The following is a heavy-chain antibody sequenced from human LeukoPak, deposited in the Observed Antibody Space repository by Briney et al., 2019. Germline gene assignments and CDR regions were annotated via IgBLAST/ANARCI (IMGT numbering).Heavy chain of an antibody. CDR1: GDSISGYY. Sequence: SETLSLTCTVSGDSISGYYWSWIRQPAGKGLEWIGRIHTSGSTNYNPSLKSRVTMSADTSKNQFSLKLSSATAADTAVYYCARHQGAASGYYGLDVWGQGTTVTVSS. D-gene: IGHD6-25*01. CDR2: IHTSGST. V-gene: IGHV4-4*07. J-gene: IGHJ6*02. CDR3: ARHQGAASGYYGLDV.